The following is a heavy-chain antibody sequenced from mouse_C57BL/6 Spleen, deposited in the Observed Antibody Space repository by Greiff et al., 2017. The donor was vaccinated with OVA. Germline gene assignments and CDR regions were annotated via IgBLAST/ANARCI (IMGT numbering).Heavy chain of an antibody. D-gene: IGHD1-1*01. CDR3: ARRGYGSDYAMDY. Sequence: VQLQQPGAELVRPGSSVKLSCKASGYTFTSYWMHWVKQRPIQGLEWIGNIDPSDSETHYNQKFKDKATLTVDKSSSTAYMQLSSLTSEDSAVYYCARRGYGSDYAMDYWGQGTSVTVSS. CDR1: GYTFTSYW. CDR2: IDPSDSET. V-gene: IGHV1-52*01. J-gene: IGHJ4*01.